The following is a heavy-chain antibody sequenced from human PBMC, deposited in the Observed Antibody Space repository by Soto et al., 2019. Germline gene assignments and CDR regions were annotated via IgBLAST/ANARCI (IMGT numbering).Heavy chain of an antibody. CDR3: AKVMYSSSKRGYYYYYYGMDV. Sequence: GGSLRLSCAASGFTFSSYAMSWVRQAPGKGLEWVSAISGSGGSTYYADSVKGRFTISRDNSKNTLYLQMNSLRAEDTAVYYCAKVMYSSSKRGYYYYYYGMDVWGQGTTVTVSS. J-gene: IGHJ6*02. CDR2: ISGSGGST. D-gene: IGHD6-6*01. V-gene: IGHV3-23*01. CDR1: GFTFSSYA.